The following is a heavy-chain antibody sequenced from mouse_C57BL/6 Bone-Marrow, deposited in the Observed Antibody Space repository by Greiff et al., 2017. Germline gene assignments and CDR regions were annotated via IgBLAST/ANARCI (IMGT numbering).Heavy chain of an antibody. CDR2: IDPSASYT. D-gene: IGHD2-1*01. CDR1: GYTFTSYW. J-gene: IGHJ3*01. CDR3: ARGGNSMVTTKGFAY. Sequence: VQLQQPGAELVMPGASVKLSCKASGYTFTSYWMHWVKQRPGQGLAWIGEIDPSASYTNYNQKFKGKSTLTVDKSSSTAYMQLSSLTSEDSAVYYCARGGNSMVTTKGFAYWGEGTLVTVSA. V-gene: IGHV1-69*01.